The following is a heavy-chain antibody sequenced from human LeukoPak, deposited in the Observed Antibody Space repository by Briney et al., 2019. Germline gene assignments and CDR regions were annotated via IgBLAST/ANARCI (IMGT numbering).Heavy chain of an antibody. Sequence: PSETLSLTCTVSGGSISSYYWSWIRQPPGKGLDWIGYIYYSGSTNYNPSLKSRVTISVDTSKNQFSLKLSSVTAADTAVYYCARSQGGYSYGLFDYWGQGTLVTVSS. CDR2: IYYSGST. J-gene: IGHJ4*02. CDR1: GGSISSYY. V-gene: IGHV4-59*08. CDR3: ARSQGGYSYGLFDY. D-gene: IGHD5-18*01.